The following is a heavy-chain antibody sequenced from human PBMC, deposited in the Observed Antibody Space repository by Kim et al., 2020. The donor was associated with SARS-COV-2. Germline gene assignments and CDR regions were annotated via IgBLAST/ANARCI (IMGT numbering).Heavy chain of an antibody. J-gene: IGHJ4*02. CDR3: ARNAQNYYGSGSYYGAPFDY. Sequence: GESLKISCKASGYSFTSYRIGWVRQMPGKRLEWMGIIYPGDSDPRYSPSFQGQVTISADKSISTAYLQWSSLKASDTAVYYCARNAQNYYGSGSYYGAPFDYWGQGTLVTVSS. CDR1: GYSFTSYR. CDR2: IYPGDSDP. V-gene: IGHV5-51*01. D-gene: IGHD3-10*01.